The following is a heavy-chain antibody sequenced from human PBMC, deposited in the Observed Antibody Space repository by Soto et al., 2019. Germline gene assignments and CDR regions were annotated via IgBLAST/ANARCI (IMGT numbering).Heavy chain of an antibody. CDR1: GFSVSINY. J-gene: IGHJ3*01. CDR3: AGDATDGDFVDAFDV. D-gene: IGHD4-17*01. Sequence: ELQLVESGGGLVQPGGSLRLSCAASGFSVSINYVNWVRQAPGKGLEWVSVIYSGGTTHHADSVKGRFTISRDTSKNTLYLQMNSLRVEDTAVYYCAGDATDGDFVDAFDVWCQGTMVTVSS. CDR2: IYSGGTT. V-gene: IGHV3-66*01.